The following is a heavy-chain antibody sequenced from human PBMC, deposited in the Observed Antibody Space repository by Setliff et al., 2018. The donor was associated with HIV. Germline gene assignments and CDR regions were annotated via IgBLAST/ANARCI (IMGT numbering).Heavy chain of an antibody. CDR3: ARDCSSTSCSDAFDI. CDR1: GGSISSHY. D-gene: IGHD2-2*01. Sequence: SETLSLTCTVSGGSISSHYWSWIRQPPGKGLEWIGYIYYSGSTKYNPSLKSRVTISVDTSKNQFSLKLTSVAAADTAVYYCARDCSSTSCSDAFDIWGQGTMVT. V-gene: IGHV4-59*11. CDR2: IYYSGST. J-gene: IGHJ3*02.